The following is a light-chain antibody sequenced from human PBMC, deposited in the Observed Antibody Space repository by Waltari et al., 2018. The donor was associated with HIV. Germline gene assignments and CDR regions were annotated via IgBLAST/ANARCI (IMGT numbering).Light chain of an antibody. V-gene: IGLV2-14*03. CDR2: DVR. J-gene: IGLJ1*01. CDR1: SSDVGGYNY. CDR3: TSYPSSSPYA. Sequence: QSALTQPASVSGSPGQSITISCTGTSSDVGGYNYVSWYQQHPGKAPKLMIYDVRNRPAGVANRLSGSKSGDTASLTISGLQAEDDADYYCTSYPSSSPYAFGSGTKVTVL.